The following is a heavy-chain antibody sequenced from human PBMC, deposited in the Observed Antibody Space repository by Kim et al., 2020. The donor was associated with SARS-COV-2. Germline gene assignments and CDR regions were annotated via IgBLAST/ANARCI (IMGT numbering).Heavy chain of an antibody. CDR3: ARVAPTGWFDP. V-gene: IGHV3-11*05. J-gene: IGHJ5*02. CDR1: GFTFSDYY. Sequence: GGSLRLSCAASGFTFSDYYMSWIRQAPGKGLEWVSYISSSSSYTNYADSVKGRFTISRDNAKNSLYLQMNSLRAEDTAVYYCARVAPTGWFDPWGQGTLVTVSS. CDR2: ISSSSSYT.